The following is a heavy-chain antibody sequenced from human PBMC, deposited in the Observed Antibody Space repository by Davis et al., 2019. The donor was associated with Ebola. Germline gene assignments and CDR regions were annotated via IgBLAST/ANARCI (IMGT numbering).Heavy chain of an antibody. CDR1: GFTFSNYW. CDR3: AIANRGAVADTGDY. D-gene: IGHD6-19*01. V-gene: IGHV3-7*03. Sequence: PGGSLRLSCAASGFTFSNYWMSWVRQAPVKGLEWVANIKQDGSEKQYVDSVKGRFTISRDNAKNSLYLQMNSLRAEDTAVYYCAIANRGAVADTGDYWGQGTLVTVSS. J-gene: IGHJ4*02. CDR2: IKQDGSEK.